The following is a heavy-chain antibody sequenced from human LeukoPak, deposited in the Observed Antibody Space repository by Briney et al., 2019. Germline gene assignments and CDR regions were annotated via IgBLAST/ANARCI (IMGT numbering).Heavy chain of an antibody. J-gene: IGHJ4*02. CDR1: GFTFSSYS. CDR3: ARARGFGEKRFAY. CDR2: ISSSSTTI. V-gene: IGHV3-48*04. Sequence: GGSLRLSCAASGFTFSSYSMNWVRQAPGKGLEWVSYISSSSTTIYYADSVKGRFTISRDNAKNSLYLQLNGLRAEDTAVYYCARARGFGEKRFAYWGQGTLVTVSS. D-gene: IGHD3-10*01.